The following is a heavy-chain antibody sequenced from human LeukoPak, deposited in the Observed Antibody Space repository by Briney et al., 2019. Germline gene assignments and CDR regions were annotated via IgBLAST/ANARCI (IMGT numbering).Heavy chain of an antibody. CDR2: VSSSGENT. CDR1: DFTFSSSG. J-gene: IGHJ5*02. CDR3: AKAYFDWLLSPWFDP. V-gene: IGHV3-23*01. Sequence: GGSLRLSCAASDFTFSSSGMTWVRQAPGKGLEWVSTVSSSGENTYYADSVKGRFTISRDNSKNTLYLQMNSLRAEDTAVYYCAKAYFDWLLSPWFDPWGQGTLVTVSS. D-gene: IGHD3-9*01.